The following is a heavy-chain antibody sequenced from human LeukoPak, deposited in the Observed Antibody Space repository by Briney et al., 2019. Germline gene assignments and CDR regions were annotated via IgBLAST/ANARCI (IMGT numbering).Heavy chain of an antibody. V-gene: IGHV3-9*01. D-gene: IGHD5-18*01. CDR3: AKDPSDTAMVTFDY. Sequence: HSGRSLRLSCAASGFTFDDYAMHWVRQAPGKGLEWVSGISWNSGSIGYADSVKGRFTISRDNSKNTLYLQMNSLRAEDTAVYYCAKDPSDTAMVTFDYWGQGTLVTVSS. CDR1: GFTFDDYA. J-gene: IGHJ4*02. CDR2: ISWNSGSI.